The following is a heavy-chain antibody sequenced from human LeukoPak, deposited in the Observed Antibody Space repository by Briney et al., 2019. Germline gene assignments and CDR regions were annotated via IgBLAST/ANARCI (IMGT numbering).Heavy chain of an antibody. CDR1: GYTFDSYY. CDR2: INPSGGST. J-gene: IGHJ5*02. D-gene: IGHD6-19*01. V-gene: IGHV1-46*02. CDR3: ARGVAGNRFDP. Sequence: ASVQVSCKPSGYTFDSYYMHWVRQAPGQGLEWMGIINPSGGSTSYAQNFQDRVTMTRDTSTSTVYMELSSLRSEDTAVYYCARGVAGNRFDPWGQGTLVTVSS.